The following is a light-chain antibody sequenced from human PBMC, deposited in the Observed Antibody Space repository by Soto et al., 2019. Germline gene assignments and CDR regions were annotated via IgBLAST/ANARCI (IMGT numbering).Light chain of an antibody. Sequence: DIPMTQSPSSLSASVGDRVTITCRASQSISTSLNWYQQKAGKAPKLLIYGASSVQSGVPSTFSGSGSGTDFTLTISSLQPDDFATYYCQQGYSTPLTFGQGTKVDIK. CDR3: QQGYSTPLT. CDR2: GAS. V-gene: IGKV1-39*01. CDR1: QSISTS. J-gene: IGKJ1*01.